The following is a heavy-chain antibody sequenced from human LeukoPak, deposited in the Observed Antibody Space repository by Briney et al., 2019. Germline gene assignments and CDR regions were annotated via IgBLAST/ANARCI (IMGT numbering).Heavy chain of an antibody. D-gene: IGHD5-12*01. CDR1: GGSISSYY. CDR2: IYYSGST. J-gene: IGHJ4*02. V-gene: IGHV4-59*12. CDR3: VKDRRGYSDDAHYDFDY. Sequence: SETLSLTCTVSGGSISSYYWSWIRQPPGKGLEWIGYIYYSGSTNYNPSLKSRVTISVDTSKNQFSLKLSSVTAADTAVYYCVKDRRGYSDDAHYDFDYWGQGTLVTVSS.